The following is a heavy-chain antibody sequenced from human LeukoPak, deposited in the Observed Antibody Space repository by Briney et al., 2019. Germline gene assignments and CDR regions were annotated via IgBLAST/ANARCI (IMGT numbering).Heavy chain of an antibody. CDR1: GFTFSSYG. J-gene: IGHJ4*02. CDR2: ISGSGGST. V-gene: IGHV3-23*01. D-gene: IGHD3-10*01. CDR3: AKDITMVRGVNGVIPLIDY. Sequence: PGGSLRLSCAASGFTFSSYGMSWVRQAPGKGLEWVSAISGSGGSTYYADSVKGRFTISRDNSKNTLYLQMNSLRAEDTAVYYCAKDITMVRGVNGVIPLIDYWGQGTLVTVSS.